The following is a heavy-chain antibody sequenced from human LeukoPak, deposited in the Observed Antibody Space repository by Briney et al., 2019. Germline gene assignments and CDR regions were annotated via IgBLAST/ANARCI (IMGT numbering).Heavy chain of an antibody. Sequence: GASVKVSCKASGYAFSGYYMHWVRQAPGQGLEWMGWINPNSGGTNYAQKFQGRVTMTRDTSITTAYMELSRLISDDTAVYYCARTRNRVHVWGSWGYWGQGTLVTVSS. J-gene: IGHJ4*02. CDR1: GYAFSGYY. CDR3: ARTRNRVHVWGSWGY. V-gene: IGHV1-2*02. CDR2: INPNSGGT. D-gene: IGHD3-16*01.